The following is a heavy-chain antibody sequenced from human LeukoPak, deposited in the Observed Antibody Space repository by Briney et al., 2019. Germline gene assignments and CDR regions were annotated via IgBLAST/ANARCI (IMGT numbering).Heavy chain of an antibody. CDR3: ARGNWPRYCSGGSCYSDGYYYYMDV. V-gene: IGHV4-39*07. Sequence: PSETLSLTCTVSGGSISSSSYYWGWLRPPQGNGLNWHGSIYHSGSNNYNPSLKSRVTISVDTSKNQLSLKLSSVTAADTAVYYCARGNWPRYCSGGSCYSDGYYYYMDVWGKGTRVTVSS. J-gene: IGHJ6*03. D-gene: IGHD2-15*01. CDR2: IYHSGSN. CDR1: GGSISSSSYY.